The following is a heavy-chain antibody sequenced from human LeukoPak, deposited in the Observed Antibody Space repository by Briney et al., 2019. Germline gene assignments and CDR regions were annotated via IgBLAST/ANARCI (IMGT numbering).Heavy chain of an antibody. D-gene: IGHD5-12*01. V-gene: IGHV3-30*02. CDR2: IRYDGSNK. CDR1: GFTFSSYG. Sequence: PGGSLRLSCAASGFTFSSYGMYWVRQAPGKGLEWVAFIRYDGSNKYYADSVKGRFTISRDNSKNTLYLQMNSLRAEDTAVCYCAKAFGGYDYFDYWGQGTLVTVSS. J-gene: IGHJ4*02. CDR3: AKAFGGYDYFDY.